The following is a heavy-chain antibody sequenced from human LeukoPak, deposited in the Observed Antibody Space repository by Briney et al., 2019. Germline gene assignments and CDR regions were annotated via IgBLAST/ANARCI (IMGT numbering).Heavy chain of an antibody. CDR3: ARPRRYSSGWSSLQH. CDR2: IKQDGSEK. Sequence: GGSLRLSCAASGFTFSSYWMSWVRQAPGKGLEWVANIKQDGSEKYYVDSVKGRFTISRDNAKNSLYLQMSSLRAEDTAVYYCARPRRYSSGWSSLQHWGQGTLVTVSS. V-gene: IGHV3-7*03. D-gene: IGHD6-19*01. CDR1: GFTFSSYW. J-gene: IGHJ1*01.